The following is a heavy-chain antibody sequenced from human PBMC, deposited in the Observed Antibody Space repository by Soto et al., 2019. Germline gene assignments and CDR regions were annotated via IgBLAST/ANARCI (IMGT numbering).Heavy chain of an antibody. Sequence: GGSLRLSCAASGFTFDDYAMHWVRQAPGKGLEWVSGISWNSGSIGYADSVKGRFTISGDNAKNSLYLQMNSLRAEDTALYYCAKGYYYGSGSYYSFFDYWGQGTLVTVSS. D-gene: IGHD3-10*01. V-gene: IGHV3-9*01. J-gene: IGHJ4*02. CDR2: ISWNSGSI. CDR3: AKGYYYGSGSYYSFFDY. CDR1: GFTFDDYA.